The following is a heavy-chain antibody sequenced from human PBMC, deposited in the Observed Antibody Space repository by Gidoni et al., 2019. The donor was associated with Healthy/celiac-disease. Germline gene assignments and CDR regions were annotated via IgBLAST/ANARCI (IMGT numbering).Heavy chain of an antibody. J-gene: IGHJ4*02. CDR3: ARHLRRGPPFDY. CDR2: IYYSGST. CDR1: GGSISSSSYY. V-gene: IGHV4-39*01. D-gene: IGHD3-10*01. Sequence: QLQLQESGPGLVKPSATLSLTCTVSGGSISSSSYYWGWIRQPPGKGLEWIGSIYYSGSTYYNPSLKSRVTISVDTSKNQFSLKLSSVTAADTAVYYCARHLRRGPPFDYWGQGTLVTVSS.